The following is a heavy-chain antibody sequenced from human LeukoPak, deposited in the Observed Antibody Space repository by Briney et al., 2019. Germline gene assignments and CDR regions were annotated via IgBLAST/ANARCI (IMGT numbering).Heavy chain of an antibody. CDR2: ISGSGTTI. D-gene: IGHD4-11*01. CDR1: GFTFIDCG. J-gene: IGHJ4*02. Sequence: PGGSLKLSCAASGFTFIDCGVNWVSQAPGKGLEWVSYISGSGTTIYYADSVKGRFAISRDNVKNSLSLQMNSLRAEDTAVYYCARSAYAYSFDYWGQGTLVSVSS. V-gene: IGHV3-48*03. CDR3: ARSAYAYSFDY.